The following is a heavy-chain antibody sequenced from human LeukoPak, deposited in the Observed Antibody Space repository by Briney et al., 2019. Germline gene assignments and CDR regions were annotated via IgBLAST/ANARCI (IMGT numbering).Heavy chain of an antibody. Sequence: PGRSLRLSCAASGFTFSSYGMHWVRQAPGKGLEWVAVIWYDGSNKYYADSVKGRFTISRDNSRNTLYLQMNSLRAEDTAVYYCAKITEWLSPYYYGMDVWGQGTTVTVSS. CDR3: AKITEWLSPYYYGMDV. J-gene: IGHJ6*02. CDR1: GFTFSSYG. V-gene: IGHV3-33*06. CDR2: IWYDGSNK. D-gene: IGHD3-3*01.